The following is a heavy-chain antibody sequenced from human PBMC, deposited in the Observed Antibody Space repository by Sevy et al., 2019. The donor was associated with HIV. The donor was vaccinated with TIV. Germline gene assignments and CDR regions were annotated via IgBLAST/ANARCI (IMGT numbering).Heavy chain of an antibody. D-gene: IGHD3-10*01. CDR2: ISSNGGST. CDR1: GFTFSSYA. Sequence: GGSLRLSCSASGFTFSSYAMHWVRQAPGKGLEYVSAISSNGGSTYYADSVKGRFTISRDNSKNTLYLQMSSLRAEDTAVYYCYSYYGSGLLDYWGQRALVTVSS. J-gene: IGHJ4*02. CDR3: YSYYGSGLLDY. V-gene: IGHV3-64D*06.